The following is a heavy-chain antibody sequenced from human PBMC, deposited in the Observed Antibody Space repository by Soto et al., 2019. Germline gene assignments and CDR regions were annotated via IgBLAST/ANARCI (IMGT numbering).Heavy chain of an antibody. D-gene: IGHD5-18*01. J-gene: IGHJ4*02. CDR3: ARGRGYGYGIDY. CDR1: GGSVSSGNHY. CDR2: VFYSGSD. Sequence: QVQLQESGPGLVKPSETLSLTCTVSGGSVSSGNHYWSWIRQPPGKELEFIAFVFYSGSDNYNPSLKSRVTTSIATSKNQFYLNLRSVTAADTAVYYCARGRGYGYGIDYWGQGALVTVSS. V-gene: IGHV4-61*01.